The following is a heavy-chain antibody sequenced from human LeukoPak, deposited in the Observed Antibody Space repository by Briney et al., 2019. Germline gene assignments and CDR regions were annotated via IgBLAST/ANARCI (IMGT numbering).Heavy chain of an antibody. D-gene: IGHD3-3*01. CDR1: GYTFTSYY. Sequence: ASVKVSCKASGYTFTSYYIHWVRQAPGQGLEWMGWISAYNGNTNHAQNFQGRVTVTTETSTSTAYMELRSLRSDDTAVYYCARDRGTYYDFWSGYHYWGQGTLVTVSS. CDR2: ISAYNGNT. CDR3: ARDRGTYYDFWSGYHY. J-gene: IGHJ4*02. V-gene: IGHV1-18*04.